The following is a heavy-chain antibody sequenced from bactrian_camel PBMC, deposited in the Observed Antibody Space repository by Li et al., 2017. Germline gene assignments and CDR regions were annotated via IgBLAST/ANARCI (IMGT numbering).Heavy chain of an antibody. CDR2: ISWSGEAT. J-gene: IGHJ4*01. CDR1: GFTFSSYW. V-gene: IGHV3S26*01. Sequence: HVQLVESGGTSVQVGGSLRLSCAASGFTFSSYWMYWVRQAPGKGLEWVSAISWSGEATNYADSVKGQFSISRDNGKNTVYLQMNSQKPEDTAVYYCAASFNTFGWPSAYWGQGTQVTVS. D-gene: IGHD1*01. CDR3: AASFNTFGWPSAY.